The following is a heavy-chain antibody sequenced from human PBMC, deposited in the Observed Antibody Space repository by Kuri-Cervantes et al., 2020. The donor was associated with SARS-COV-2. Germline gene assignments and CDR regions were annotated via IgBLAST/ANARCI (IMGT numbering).Heavy chain of an antibody. D-gene: IGHD7-27*01. CDR3: ARDLRLGKSLDY. Sequence: GESLKISCAASGFTFSSYFMHWVRQAPGRGLEWVSSITSSSYIYSADSVKGRFTISRDNAKNSLYLQMSSLRAEDTAVYYCARDLRLGKSLDYWGQGTLVTVSS. J-gene: IGHJ4*02. V-gene: IGHV3-21*03. CDR2: ITSSSYI. CDR1: GFTFSSYF.